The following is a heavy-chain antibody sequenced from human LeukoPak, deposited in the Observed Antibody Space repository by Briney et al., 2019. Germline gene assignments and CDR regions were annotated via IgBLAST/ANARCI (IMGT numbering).Heavy chain of an antibody. J-gene: IGHJ4*02. CDR1: GFTFSSYA. D-gene: IGHD3-22*01. V-gene: IGHV3-23*01. CDR3: AKFLHWDDYYDSSVDY. Sequence: GGSLRLSCAASGFTFSSYAMSWVRQAPGKGLEWVSAISGSGGSTYYADSVKGRFTISRDNSKNTLYLQMNSLRAEDTAVYHCAKFLHWDDYYDSSVDYWGQGTLVTVSS. CDR2: ISGSGGST.